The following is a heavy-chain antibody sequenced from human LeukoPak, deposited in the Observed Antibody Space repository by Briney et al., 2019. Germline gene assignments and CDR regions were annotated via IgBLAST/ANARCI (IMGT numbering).Heavy chain of an antibody. V-gene: IGHV3-48*03. Sequence: GGSLRLSCAASGFTFSSYEMNWVRQAPGKGLEWVSYISSSGSTIYYADSVMGRFTISRDNAKNSLYLQMNSLRAEDTAVYYCARGPSVYFDYWGQGTLVTVSS. CDR3: ARGPSVYFDY. CDR2: ISSSGSTI. D-gene: IGHD3-10*01. J-gene: IGHJ4*02. CDR1: GFTFSSYE.